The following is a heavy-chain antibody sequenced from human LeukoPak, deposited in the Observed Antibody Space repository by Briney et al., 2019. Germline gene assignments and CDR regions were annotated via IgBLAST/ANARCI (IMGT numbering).Heavy chain of an antibody. V-gene: IGHV3-30*02. CDR1: GFSFSSYG. Sequence: PGGSLRLSCAGSGFSFSSYGMHWVRQAPGKGLEWVAFIRYDGSNKYYADSVKGRFTISRDNSKNTLYLQMNSLRAEDTAVYYCAKDSDIVVVPAAMFFDYWGQGTLVTVSS. J-gene: IGHJ4*02. CDR2: IRYDGSNK. D-gene: IGHD2-2*01. CDR3: AKDSDIVVVPAAMFFDY.